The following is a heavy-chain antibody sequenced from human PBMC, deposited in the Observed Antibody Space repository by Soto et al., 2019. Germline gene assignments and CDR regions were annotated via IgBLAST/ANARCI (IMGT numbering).Heavy chain of an antibody. CDR1: GFTFSSYW. D-gene: IGHD6-19*01. CDR2: IKQDGSEK. Sequence: GGSLRLSCAASGFTFSSYWMSWVRQAPGKELEWVANIKQDGSEKYYVDSVKGRFTISRDNAKNSLYLQMNSLRAEDTAVYYCARLIYSSGWLRSYGMDVWGQGTTVTVSS. V-gene: IGHV3-7*03. J-gene: IGHJ6*02. CDR3: ARLIYSSGWLRSYGMDV.